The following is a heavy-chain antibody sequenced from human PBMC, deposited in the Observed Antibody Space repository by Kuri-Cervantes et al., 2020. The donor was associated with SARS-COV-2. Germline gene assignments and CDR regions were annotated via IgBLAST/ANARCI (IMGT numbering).Heavy chain of an antibody. CDR2: IIPILGTA. D-gene: IGHD4-11*01. Sequence: SVKVSCKASGYTFTSYAISWVRQAPGQGLEWMGRIIPILGTANYAQKFQGRVTITADKSTSTAFMELSSLRSEDTAVYYCARVPYSNYDWFDPWGQGTLVTVSS. J-gene: IGHJ5*02. V-gene: IGHV1-69*04. CDR3: ARVPYSNYDWFDP. CDR1: GYTFTSYA.